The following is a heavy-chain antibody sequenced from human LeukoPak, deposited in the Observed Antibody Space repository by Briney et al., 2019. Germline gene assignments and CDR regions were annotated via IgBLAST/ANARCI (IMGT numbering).Heavy chain of an antibody. CDR1: GYTFTGYY. CDR3: ARDRRRYDSSGPFDY. Sequence: ASVKVSCKASGYTFTGYYMHWVRQAPGQGLEWMGWISAYNGNTNYAQKLQGRVTMTTDTSTSTAYMELRSLRSDDTAVYYCARDRRRYDSSGPFDYWGQGTLVTVSS. CDR2: ISAYNGNT. D-gene: IGHD3-22*01. J-gene: IGHJ4*02. V-gene: IGHV1-18*04.